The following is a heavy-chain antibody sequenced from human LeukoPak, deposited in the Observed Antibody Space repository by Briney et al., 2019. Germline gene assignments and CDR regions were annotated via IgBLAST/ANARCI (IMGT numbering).Heavy chain of an antibody. CDR1: GFNFADTW. D-gene: IGHD7-27*01. CDR2: IRRNTDTGTT. CDR3: NTQQGSWALNY. V-gene: IGHV3-15*07. J-gene: IGHJ4*02. Sequence: GGSLRLPCAASGFNFADTWMNWVRQPPGKGLEWVGLIRRNTDTGTTDYAAPVKGRFTISRDDSKNTLYLQMNGLKTEDTAVYYCNTQQGSWALNYWGQGVLVTVSS.